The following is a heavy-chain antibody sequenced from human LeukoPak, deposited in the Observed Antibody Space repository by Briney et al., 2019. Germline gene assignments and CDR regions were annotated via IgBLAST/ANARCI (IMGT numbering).Heavy chain of an antibody. CDR3: ARKYPDHWFDP. V-gene: IGHV4-30-4*01. D-gene: IGHD6-6*01. CDR2: IFYTGST. J-gene: IGHJ5*02. CDR1: GGSITSGNYY. Sequence: SETLSLTCTVSGGSITSGNYYWSWIRQPPGKGLEWIGYIFYTGSTNYSPSLKSRVSISVDTFKNQFSLKLSSVTAADTAVYYCARKYPDHWFDPWGQGTLVTVSS.